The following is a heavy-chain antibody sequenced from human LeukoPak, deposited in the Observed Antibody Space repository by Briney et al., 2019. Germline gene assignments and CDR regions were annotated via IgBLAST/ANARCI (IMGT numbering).Heavy chain of an antibody. J-gene: IGHJ4*02. CDR3: ASGPYPAAGTDHQFDY. CDR2: IYYRGST. CDR1: GASISSYY. D-gene: IGHD6-13*01. Sequence: PSETLSLTCTVSGASISSYYWSWIRQPPGKGLEWIGYIYYRGSTNYNPSLKSRVTISVDTSKNQFSLKLSSVTAADTAVYHCASGPYPAAGTDHQFDYWGQGTLVTVSS. V-gene: IGHV4-59*01.